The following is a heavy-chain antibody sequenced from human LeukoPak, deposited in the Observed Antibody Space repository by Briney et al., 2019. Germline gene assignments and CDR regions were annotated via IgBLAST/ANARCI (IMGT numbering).Heavy chain of an antibody. J-gene: IGHJ3*02. CDR2: ISSSSTHM. D-gene: IGHD2-21*02. V-gene: IGHV3-21*06. CDR3: ARTCGNACYSLDAFDI. Sequence: PGGSLRLSCAASGFLFSSYTTNWGRQAPGKGPEWVSSISSSSTHMFYVGSVQGRFTISRNDAQNSLYLHLTSLRTEDTGVYYSARTCGNACYSLDAFDIWGQGTMVTVSS. CDR1: GFLFSSYT.